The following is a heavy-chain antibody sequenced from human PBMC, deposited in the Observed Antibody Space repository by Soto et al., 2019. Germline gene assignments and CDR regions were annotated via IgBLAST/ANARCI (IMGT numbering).Heavy chain of an antibody. CDR3: ARDFRSGYCSGGSCAGDY. CDR2: ISAYNGNT. V-gene: IGHV1-18*01. Sequence: QVQLVQSGAEVKKPGASVKVSCKASGYTFTSYGISWVRQAPGQGLEWMGWISAYNGNTNYAQKLQGRVTMTTDTYTSTGYMELRSLRSDATAVYYCARDFRSGYCSGGSCAGDYWGQGTLVTVSS. J-gene: IGHJ4*02. CDR1: GYTFTSYG. D-gene: IGHD2-15*01.